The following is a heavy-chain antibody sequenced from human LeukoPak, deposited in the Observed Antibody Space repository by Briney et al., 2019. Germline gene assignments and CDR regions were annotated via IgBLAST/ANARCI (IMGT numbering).Heavy chain of an antibody. CDR2: IYWDDDK. D-gene: IGHD3-9*01. CDR3: AHSSGVLRYFDCPFDY. Sequence: SGSTLVNPTQTLTLTCTFSGFSLSTSGVGVGWIRQPPGKALEWLALIYWDDDKRYSPSLKSRLTITKDTSKNQVVLTMTNMDPVDTATYYCAHSSGVLRYFDCPFDYWGQGTLVTVSS. CDR1: GFSLSTSGVG. J-gene: IGHJ4*02. V-gene: IGHV2-5*02.